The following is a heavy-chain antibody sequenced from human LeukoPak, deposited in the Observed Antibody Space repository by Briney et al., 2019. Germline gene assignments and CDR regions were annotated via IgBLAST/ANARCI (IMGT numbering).Heavy chain of an antibody. CDR2: IIPILGVA. J-gene: IGHJ4*02. Sequence: GASVKVSCKASGHTFTSYGISWVRQAPGQGLEWMGRIIPILGVANYAQNFQGRVTVTADESTGTAYMELSSLRSDDTAIYYCARDNPPYCNGGSCYSYWGQGTLVTVSS. D-gene: IGHD2-15*01. CDR1: GHTFTSYG. V-gene: IGHV1-69*04. CDR3: ARDNPPYCNGGSCYSY.